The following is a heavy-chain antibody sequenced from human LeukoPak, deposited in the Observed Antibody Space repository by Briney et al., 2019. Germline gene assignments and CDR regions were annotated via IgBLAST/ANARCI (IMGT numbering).Heavy chain of an antibody. J-gene: IGHJ4*02. Sequence: PGGSLRLSCAASGFTVNSNYMSWVRQAPGKGLEWVSSITSSSYTYYADSMKGRFTISRDNAKNSLYLQMNSLRAEDTAVYYCARVGFYIVGATKGFDYWGQGTLVTVPS. CDR2: ITSSSYT. D-gene: IGHD1-26*01. CDR3: ARVGFYIVGATKGFDY. CDR1: GFTVNSNY. V-gene: IGHV3-69-1*01.